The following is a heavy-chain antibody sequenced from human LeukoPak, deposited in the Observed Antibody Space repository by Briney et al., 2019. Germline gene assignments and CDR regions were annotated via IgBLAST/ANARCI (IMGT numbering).Heavy chain of an antibody. CDR2: ISSSSSYI. CDR1: GFTFSSYS. V-gene: IGHV3-21*01. CDR3: ARGIAAAGTSDY. D-gene: IGHD6-13*01. J-gene: IGHJ4*02. Sequence: AGGSLRRSCAASGFTFSSYSMNWVRQAPGKGLEWVSSISSSSSYIYYADSVKGRFTISRDNAKSSLYLQMNSLRAEDTAVYYCARGIAAAGTSDYWGQGTLVTVSS.